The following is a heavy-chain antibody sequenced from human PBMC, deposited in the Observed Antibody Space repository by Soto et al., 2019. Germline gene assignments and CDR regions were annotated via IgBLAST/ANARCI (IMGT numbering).Heavy chain of an antibody. CDR2: ISYDGSNK. J-gene: IGHJ4*01. D-gene: IGHD7-27*01. CDR3: AKDPLRAANSGAYYFDY. Sequence: QVQLVESGGGVVQPGRSLRLSCAASGFTFNSYGLHWVRQAPGKGLEWVAVISYDGSNKYYADSVKGRLTISRDNSKKTLYLHMNSLRAEDTALYYCAKDPLRAANSGAYYFDYWGHGTLVTVSS. CDR1: GFTFNSYG. V-gene: IGHV3-30*18.